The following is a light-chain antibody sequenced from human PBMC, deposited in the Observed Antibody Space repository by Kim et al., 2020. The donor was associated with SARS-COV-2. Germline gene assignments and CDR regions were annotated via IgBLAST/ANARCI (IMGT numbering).Light chain of an antibody. V-gene: IGLV2-14*03. J-gene: IGLJ2*01. CDR2: DVS. CDR1: RSDVVGYNY. CDR3: SSYTSSSNVV. Sequence: RPTTRSCIGTRSDVVGYNYVSWYQQHPVKAPKLMIYDVSNRPSGVSNRFSGSKSGNTASLTISGLQAEDEADYYCSSYTSSSNVVFGGGTQLTVL.